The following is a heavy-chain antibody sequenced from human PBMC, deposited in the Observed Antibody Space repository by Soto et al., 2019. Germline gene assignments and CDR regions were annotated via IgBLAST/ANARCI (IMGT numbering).Heavy chain of an antibody. Sequence: PGGSLRLSCAASGFTFSSYAMSWVRQAPGKGLEWVSAISGSGGSTYYADSVKGRFTISRDNSKNTLYLQMNSLRDEDTAVYYCAKAGDPRNWFDPWGQGTLVTVSS. CDR2: ISGSGGST. J-gene: IGHJ5*02. CDR1: GFTFSSYA. CDR3: AKAGDPRNWFDP. V-gene: IGHV3-23*01. D-gene: IGHD3-10*01.